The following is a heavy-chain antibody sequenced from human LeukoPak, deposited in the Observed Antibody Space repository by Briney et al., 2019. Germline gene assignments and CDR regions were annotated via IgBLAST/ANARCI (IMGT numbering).Heavy chain of an antibody. V-gene: IGHV3-21*01. CDR2: ISSSSSYI. J-gene: IGHJ6*02. D-gene: IGHD1-26*01. CDR1: GFTFSSYS. Sequence: GGSLRLSCAASGFTFSSYSMNWVRKAPGKGLEWVSSISSSSSYIYYADSVKGRFTISRDNAKNSLYLQMNSLRAEDTAVYYCARDSGSYSYYYYGMDVWGQGTTVTVSS. CDR3: ARDSGSYSYYYYGMDV.